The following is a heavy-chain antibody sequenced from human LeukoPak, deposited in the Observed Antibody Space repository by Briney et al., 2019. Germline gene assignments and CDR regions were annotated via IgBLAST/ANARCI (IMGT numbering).Heavy chain of an antibody. CDR1: GFTFSDYY. V-gene: IGHV3-11*01. D-gene: IGHD2-2*01. CDR2: ISSSGSTI. J-gene: IGHJ4*02. Sequence: PGGSLRLSCAASGFTFSDYYMSWIRQAPGKGPEWVSYISSSGSTIYYADSVKGRFTISRDNAKNSLYLQMNSLRAEDTAVYYCARVVCGFGQLGPRCYFDYWGQGTLVTVSS. CDR3: ARVVCGFGQLGPRCYFDY.